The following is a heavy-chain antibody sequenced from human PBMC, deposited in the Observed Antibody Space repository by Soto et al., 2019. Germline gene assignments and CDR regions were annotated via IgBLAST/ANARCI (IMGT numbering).Heavy chain of an antibody. J-gene: IGHJ6*02. CDR3: AGSSPSVARGYYYYGMDV. CDR2: IIPIFGTA. D-gene: IGHD3-10*01. V-gene: IGHV1-69*13. Sequence: GASVKVSCKASGGTFGSYAISWVRQAPGQGLEWMGGIIPIFGTANYAQKFQGRVTITADESTSTAYMELSSLRSEDTAVYYCAGSSPSVARGYYYYGMDVWGQGTTVTVSS. CDR1: GGTFGSYA.